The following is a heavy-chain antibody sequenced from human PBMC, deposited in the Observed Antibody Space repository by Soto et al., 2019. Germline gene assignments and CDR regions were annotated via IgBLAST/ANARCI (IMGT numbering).Heavy chain of an antibody. CDR1: GYSFTNYY. V-gene: IGHV1-46*01. Sequence: ASVKVSCKASGYSFTNYYTHWVRQAPGQGLEWMGIINPFGGDTNYAQKFQGRLTMTRDTSTSIVYMELNSLRSDDTAIYYCARSPTPKSFFDCWGQGTLVTVSS. CDR3: ARSPTPKSFFDC. CDR2: INPFGGDT. D-gene: IGHD4-4*01. J-gene: IGHJ4*02.